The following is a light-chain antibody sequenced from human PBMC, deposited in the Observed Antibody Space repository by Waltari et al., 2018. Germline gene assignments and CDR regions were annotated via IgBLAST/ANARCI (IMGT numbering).Light chain of an antibody. CDR3: ISYTIRRCVI. V-gene: IGLV2-14*03. CDR1: SSDVGGYNY. J-gene: IGLJ2*01. CDR2: DVS. Sequence: QSALTQPASVSGSPGPSITISCTGTSSDVGGYNYVSWYQQHPGKAPKLMIYDVSNRPSGVSDRFSGSKSGNSAFLTISGLQVYVEAYYYCISYTIRRCVIFGGGFKLTVL.